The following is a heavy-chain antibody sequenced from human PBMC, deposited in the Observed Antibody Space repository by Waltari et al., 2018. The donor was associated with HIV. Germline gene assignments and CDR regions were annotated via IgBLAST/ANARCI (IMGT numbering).Heavy chain of an antibody. Sequence: QVQLQESGPGLVKPSETLSLTCTVSGYSISSGYYWGWIRQPPGKGLEWIGSIYHSGSTYYNPSLKSRVTISVDTSKNQFSLKLSSVTAADTAVYYCARKEGYCSGGSCHKLPRHYYYYYGMDVWGQGTTVTVSS. CDR1: GYSISSGYY. D-gene: IGHD2-15*01. CDR3: ARKEGYCSGGSCHKLPRHYYYYYGMDV. J-gene: IGHJ6*02. V-gene: IGHV4-38-2*02. CDR2: IYHSGST.